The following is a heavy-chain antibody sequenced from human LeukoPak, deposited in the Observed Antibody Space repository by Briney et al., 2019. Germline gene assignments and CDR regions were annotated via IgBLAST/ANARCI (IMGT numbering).Heavy chain of an antibody. CDR2: ISYDGSNK. V-gene: IGHV3-30-3*01. CDR1: GFTFSSYA. D-gene: IGHD3-22*01. J-gene: IGHJ4*02. Sequence: GGSLRLSCAASGFTFSSYAMHWVRQAPGKGLEWVAVISYDGSNKYYADSVKGRFTTSRDNSKNTLYLQMNSLRAEDTAVYYCARGGMIFDYWGQGTLVTVSS. CDR3: ARGGMIFDY.